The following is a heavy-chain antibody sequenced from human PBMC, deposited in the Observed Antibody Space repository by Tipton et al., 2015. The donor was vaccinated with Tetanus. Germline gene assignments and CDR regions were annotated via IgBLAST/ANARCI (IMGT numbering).Heavy chain of an antibody. CDR3: ARDRGDYIYYGMDV. D-gene: IGHD3-22*01. J-gene: IGHJ6*02. CDR2: IDPNSGDT. Sequence: QLVQSGAELKKPGASVKDSCKAFGYTFTAQYMYWVRQAPGQGLEWMGWIDPNSGDTKYAQKFQGRVTMTRDTSISTIHMELSRLKSDDTAVYYCARDRGDYIYYGMDVWGQGTTVTVSS. V-gene: IGHV1-2*02. CDR1: GYTFTAQY.